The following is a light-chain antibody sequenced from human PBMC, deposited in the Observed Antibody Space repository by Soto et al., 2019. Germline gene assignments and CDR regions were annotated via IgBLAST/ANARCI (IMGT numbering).Light chain of an antibody. CDR1: QYISNN. V-gene: IGKV1-39*01. J-gene: IGKJ4*01. CDR3: QQNYTSVT. CDR2: AAS. Sequence: DIQMTQSPSSLSASVGDRVTITCRASQYISNNLCWYQQKPGKAPKLLIYAASTLQSGVPSRFSGSGSGTDFTLTISSLQPEEFATYHCQQNYTSVTFGGGTKVEV.